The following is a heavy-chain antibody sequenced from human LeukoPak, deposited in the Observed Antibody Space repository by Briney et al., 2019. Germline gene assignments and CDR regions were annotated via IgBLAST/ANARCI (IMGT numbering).Heavy chain of an antibody. J-gene: IGHJ4*02. CDR3: ARDHRGYSYAPAY. D-gene: IGHD5-18*01. CDR2: ISSSSYI. CDR1: GFTFSSYS. Sequence: PGGSLRLSCAASGFTFSSYSMNWVRQAPGKGLEWVSSISSSSYIYYADSVKGRFTISRDNAKNSLYLQMNSLRAEDTAVYYCARDHRGYSYAPAYWGQGTLVTVSS. V-gene: IGHV3-21*01.